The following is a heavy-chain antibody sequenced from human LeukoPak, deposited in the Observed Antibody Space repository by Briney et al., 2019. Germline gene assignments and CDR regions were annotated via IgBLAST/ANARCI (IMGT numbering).Heavy chain of an antibody. V-gene: IGHV1-3*03. CDR3: ARSERHNWNFDY. CDR1: GYTFTSYA. CDR2: INAGNGNT. D-gene: IGHD1-20*01. Sequence: ASVKVSCRASGYTFTSYAMHWVRQAPGQRLEWMGWINAGNGNTKYSQEFQGRVTITRDTSASTAYMELSSLRSEDMAVYYCARSERHNWNFDYWGQGTLVTVSS. J-gene: IGHJ4*02.